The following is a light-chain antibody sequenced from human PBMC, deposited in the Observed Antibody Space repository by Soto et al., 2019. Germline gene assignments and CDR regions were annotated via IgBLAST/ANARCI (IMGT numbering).Light chain of an antibody. CDR2: SNN. V-gene: IGLV1-44*01. CDR3: AAWDHSLNGYV. Sequence: HSVLTQPPSASGTPGQRVTISSSGSDANVGSSAVNWCQQLPGTAPKLLIYSNNQRPSGVPDRFSGSKSGTSASLAISGLQPEDEADYFCAAWDHSLNGYVFGTGTKVTVL. CDR1: DANVGSSA. J-gene: IGLJ1*01.